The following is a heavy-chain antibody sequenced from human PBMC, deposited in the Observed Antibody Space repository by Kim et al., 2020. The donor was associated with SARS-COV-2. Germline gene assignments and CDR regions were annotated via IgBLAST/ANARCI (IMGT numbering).Heavy chain of an antibody. CDR3: ARRSYSRSEYYFDY. Sequence: TPPLTSRVTISVATSKNQFSLKLSSVTAADTAVYYCARRSYSRSEYYFDYWGQGTLVTVSS. D-gene: IGHD2-21*01. V-gene: IGHV4-61*07. J-gene: IGHJ4*02.